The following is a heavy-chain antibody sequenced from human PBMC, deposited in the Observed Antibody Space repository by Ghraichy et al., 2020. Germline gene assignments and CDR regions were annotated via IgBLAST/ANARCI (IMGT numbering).Heavy chain of an antibody. J-gene: IGHJ4*02. CDR1: GFTFSSYA. V-gene: IGHV3-30-3*01. D-gene: IGHD1-26*01. CDR2: ISYDGSNK. Sequence: GESLNISCAASGFTFSSYAMHWVRQAPGKGLEWVAVISYDGSNKYYADSVKGRFTISRDNSKNTLYLQMNSLRAEDTAVYYCARDLFPKVGAPYYFDYWGQGTLVTVSS. CDR3: ARDLFPKVGAPYYFDY.